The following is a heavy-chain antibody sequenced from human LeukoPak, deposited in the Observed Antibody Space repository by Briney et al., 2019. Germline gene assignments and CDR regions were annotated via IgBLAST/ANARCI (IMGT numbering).Heavy chain of an antibody. V-gene: IGHV4-59*08. Sequence: SETLPLTCTVSGGSISSYYWSWIRQPPGKGLEWIGYIYYSGSTNYDPSLKSRVTISVDTSKNQFSLKLSSVTAADTAVYYCARGAGYFDYWGQGTLVTVSS. J-gene: IGHJ4*02. CDR1: GGSISSYY. CDR2: IYYSGST. CDR3: ARGAGYFDY.